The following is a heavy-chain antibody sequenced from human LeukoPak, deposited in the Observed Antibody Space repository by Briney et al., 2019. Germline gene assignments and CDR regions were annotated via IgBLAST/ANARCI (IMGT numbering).Heavy chain of an antibody. CDR1: GFTFSNAW. J-gene: IGHJ4*02. V-gene: IGHV3-15*01. CDR2: IKSKTDGGTT. D-gene: IGHD3-10*01. Sequence: PGGSLRLSCAASGFTFSNAWMSWVRQAPGKGLEWVGRIKSKTDGGTTDYAAPVKGRFTISRDDSKNTLYLQMNSLKTEDTAVNYCTTGPPLWFGELLSLNDRDYWGQGTLVTVSS. CDR3: TTGPPLWFGELLSLNDRDY.